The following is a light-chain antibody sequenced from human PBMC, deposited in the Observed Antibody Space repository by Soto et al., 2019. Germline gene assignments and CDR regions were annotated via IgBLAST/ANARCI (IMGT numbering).Light chain of an antibody. Sequence: DIEMTQSPLSLSASIGDRVTITCRASQNIGTYLNWFQQKPGKAPKLLIYAASNLQSGVPSRFSGSGSGTDFTLIISGLQPDDFATYFCEESYSVPLFTFGPGTKVDVK. CDR2: AAS. V-gene: IGKV1-39*01. CDR3: EESYSVPLFT. J-gene: IGKJ3*01. CDR1: QNIGTY.